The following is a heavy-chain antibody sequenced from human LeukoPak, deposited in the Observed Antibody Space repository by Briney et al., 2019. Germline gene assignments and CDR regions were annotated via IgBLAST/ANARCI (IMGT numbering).Heavy chain of an antibody. CDR2: AYYSGSI. CDR1: GDSITSGAYY. CDR3: ARRDYAAWFDP. Sequence: SETLSLTCSVSGDSITSGAYYWAWLRQPPGKGLEWIGSAYYSGSIKYNPSLKGRVSISRDMSKNQFSLNLNPVNATDTAVYYCARRDYAAWFDPWGQGTLVTVSS. D-gene: IGHD4/OR15-4a*01. V-gene: IGHV4-39*07. J-gene: IGHJ5*02.